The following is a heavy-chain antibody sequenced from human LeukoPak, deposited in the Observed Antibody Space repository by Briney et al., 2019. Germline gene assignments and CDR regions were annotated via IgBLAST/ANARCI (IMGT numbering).Heavy chain of an antibody. J-gene: IGHJ4*02. V-gene: IGHV4-31*02. CDR3: AREVVATSTIDY. Sequence: SETLSLTCTVSGGSISSGGYYWSWIRQHPGKGLEWIGYIYYSGSTYYNPSLKSRVTISVDTSKNQFSLKLSSVTAADTAVYYCAREVVATSTIDYWGQGTLVTVSS. CDR2: IYYSGST. CDR1: GGSISSGGYY. D-gene: IGHD5-12*01.